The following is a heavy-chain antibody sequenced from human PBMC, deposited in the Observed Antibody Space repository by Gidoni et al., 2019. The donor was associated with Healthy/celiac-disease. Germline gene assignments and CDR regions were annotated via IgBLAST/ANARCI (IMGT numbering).Heavy chain of an antibody. CDR3: ARVWAGSPFDY. Sequence: QVQLQQWGAGLLKPSETLSLTCAVYGGSFSGYYWSWIRQPPGKGLEWIGEINHSGSTNYTPSLKSRVTISVDTSKNQFSLKLSSVTAADTAVYYCARVWAGSPFDYWGQGTLVTVSS. V-gene: IGHV4-34*01. CDR1: GGSFSGYY. J-gene: IGHJ4*02. D-gene: IGHD1-26*01. CDR2: INHSGST.